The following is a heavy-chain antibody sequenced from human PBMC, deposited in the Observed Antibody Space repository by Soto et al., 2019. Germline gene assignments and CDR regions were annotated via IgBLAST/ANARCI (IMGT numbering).Heavy chain of an antibody. Sequence: QVQLVQYAGEVKTPGASVKVSCKASGYSFTSYGISWVRRAPGQGLEWMGWISPYNGHTQFVERFQGRVTMTTDTSTKTAYMELRNLRSDDTAHYYCARDLTIVPATHPRLENYGMDVWGQGTTVIVSS. D-gene: IGHD2-2*01. J-gene: IGHJ6*02. V-gene: IGHV1-18*01. CDR1: GYSFTSYG. CDR3: ARDLTIVPATHPRLENYGMDV. CDR2: ISPYNGHT.